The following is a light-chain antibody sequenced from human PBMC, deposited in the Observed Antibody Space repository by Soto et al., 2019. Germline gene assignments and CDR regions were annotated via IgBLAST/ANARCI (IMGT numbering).Light chain of an antibody. CDR1: QSITSNY. Sequence: EIVLTQSPGTLSLSPGEGATLSCRASQSITSNYLAWYQQKPGQAPRLLIYGISRRATGIPDRFSGSGSGTDFTLTINRLEPEDFAVYYCLQYGNIPRTFGQGTKVEIK. J-gene: IGKJ1*01. V-gene: IGKV3-20*01. CDR3: LQYGNIPRT. CDR2: GIS.